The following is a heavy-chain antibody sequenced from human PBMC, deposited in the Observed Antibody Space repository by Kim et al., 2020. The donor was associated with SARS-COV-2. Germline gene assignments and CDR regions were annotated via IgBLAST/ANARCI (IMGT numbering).Heavy chain of an antibody. CDR2: ISYDGSNK. CDR1: GFGFSRYD. D-gene: IGHD4-17*01. V-gene: IGHV3-30*18. J-gene: IGHJ4*02. Sequence: GGSLRLSCAASGFGFSRYDMHWVRQAPGKGLEWVAVISYDGSNKYYADSVKGRFTISRDNSKNTLFLQMNNLRAEDTAVYYCAKDDYGDYEDRRWGQGTLVTDSS. CDR3: AKDDYGDYEDRR.